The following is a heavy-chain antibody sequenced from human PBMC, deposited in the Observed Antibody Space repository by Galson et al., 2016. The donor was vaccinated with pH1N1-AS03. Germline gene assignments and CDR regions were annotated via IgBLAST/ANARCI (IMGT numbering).Heavy chain of an antibody. Sequence: SLRLSCAASGFTFNEYYMSWIRQAPGKGLEWVAYISSSGSNIYYRDSVKGRFTVSRDNAKNSVYLQMDSLRLDDSAVYYCVREGRGYYGSGSPHWGQGTLVTVSS. CDR1: GFTFNEYY. J-gene: IGHJ4*02. CDR3: VREGRGYYGSGSPH. V-gene: IGHV3-11*01. CDR2: ISSSGSNI. D-gene: IGHD3-10*01.